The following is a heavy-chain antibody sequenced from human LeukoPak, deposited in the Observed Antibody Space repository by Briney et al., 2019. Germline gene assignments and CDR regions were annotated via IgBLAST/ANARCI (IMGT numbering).Heavy chain of an antibody. Sequence: PGGSLRLSCAASGFTFSSYAMSWVRQALGKGLEWVSAISGSGGSTYYADSVKGRFTISRDNSKNTLYLQMNSLRAEDTAVYYCAKEDQRTYYDFWSGGVYFDYWGQGTLVTVSS. D-gene: IGHD3-3*01. CDR3: AKEDQRTYYDFWSGGVYFDY. V-gene: IGHV3-23*01. J-gene: IGHJ4*02. CDR2: ISGSGGST. CDR1: GFTFSSYA.